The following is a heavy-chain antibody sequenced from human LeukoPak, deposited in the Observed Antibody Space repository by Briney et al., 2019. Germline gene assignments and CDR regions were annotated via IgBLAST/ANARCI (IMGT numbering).Heavy chain of an antibody. D-gene: IGHD2-2*01. J-gene: IGHJ4*02. Sequence: GSLRLSCAASGFTFSSYAMHWVRQAPGKGLEWVAVISYDGSNKYYADSVKGRFTISRDNSKNTLYLQMNSLRAEDMALYYCAKGYCSSTSCPGAYWGQGTLVTVSS. CDR2: ISYDGSNK. V-gene: IGHV3-30-3*02. CDR3: AKGYCSSTSCPGAY. CDR1: GFTFSSYA.